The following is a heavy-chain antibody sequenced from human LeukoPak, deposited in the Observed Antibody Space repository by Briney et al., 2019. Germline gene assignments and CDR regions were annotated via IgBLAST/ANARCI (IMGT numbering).Heavy chain of an antibody. V-gene: IGHV1-2*02. J-gene: IGHJ3*02. CDR3: ARAWSADSGGRTWLQGNDAFDI. D-gene: IGHD5-24*01. CDR1: GYTFTGYY. CDR2: IKPNSGGT. Sequence: ASVKVSCKASGYTFTGYYLHWVRQAPGQGPEWMGWIKPNSGGTNSAQKFQGRVTMTRDKSISTAYMALNRLRSDGTALYYCARAWSADSGGRTWLQGNDAFDIWGQGTMVTVFS.